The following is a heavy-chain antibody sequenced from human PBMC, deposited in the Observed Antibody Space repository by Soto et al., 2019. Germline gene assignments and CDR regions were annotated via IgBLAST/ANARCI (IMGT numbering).Heavy chain of an antibody. V-gene: IGHV3-30*18. D-gene: IGHD6-13*01. J-gene: IGHJ6*02. CDR2: ISYDANNK. Sequence: QVQLVESGGGVVQPGRSLRLSCAASGFTFSVYAMHWVRQAPGKGLEWVAVISYDANNKYYADSVKGRFTISRDNSKNTLFLQMNSLRAEDTAVYYCAKVPGYSSSWYWMDIWGQGTTVTVSS. CDR3: AKVPGYSSSWYWMDI. CDR1: GFTFSVYA.